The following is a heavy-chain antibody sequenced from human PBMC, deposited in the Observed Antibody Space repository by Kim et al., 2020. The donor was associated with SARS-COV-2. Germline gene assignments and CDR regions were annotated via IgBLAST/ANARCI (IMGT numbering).Heavy chain of an antibody. J-gene: IGHJ4*02. Sequence: SETLSLTCAVYGGSFSGYYWSWIRQPPGKGLEWIGEINHSGSTNYNPSLKSRVTISVDTSKNQFSLKLSSLTAADTAVYYCARGGGVPAAYFDYWGQGTLVTVSS. V-gene: IGHV4-34*01. CDR1: GGSFSGYY. CDR2: INHSGST. CDR3: ARGGGVPAAYFDY. D-gene: IGHD2-2*01.